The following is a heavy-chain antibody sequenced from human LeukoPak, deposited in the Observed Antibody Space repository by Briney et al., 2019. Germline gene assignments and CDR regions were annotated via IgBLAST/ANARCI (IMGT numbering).Heavy chain of an antibody. CDR2: IYYSGST. Sequence: NPSETLSLTCTVSGGSISSYYWSWIRQPPGKGLEWVGYIYYSGSTNYNPSLKSRVTISVDTSKNQFSLKLSSVTAADTAVYYCARARYSSSWACDYWGQGTLVTVSS. V-gene: IGHV4-59*01. D-gene: IGHD6-13*01. CDR3: ARARYSSSWACDY. CDR1: GGSISSYY. J-gene: IGHJ4*02.